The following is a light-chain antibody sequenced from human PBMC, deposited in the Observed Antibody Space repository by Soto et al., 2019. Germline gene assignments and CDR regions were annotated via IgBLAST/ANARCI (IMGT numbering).Light chain of an antibody. CDR2: WAS. J-gene: IGKJ3*01. CDR1: QSVLYTSMNKNY. V-gene: IGKV4-1*01. Sequence: DIVMTQSPDSLAVSLGERATINCKSSQSVLYTSMNKNYLAWYQQKPGQPPKLLIYWASTRESGVPDRFSGSGSGTDFTLTIGSLQAEDVAVYYCQQYYSTPFTFGPGTKVDI. CDR3: QQYYSTPFT.